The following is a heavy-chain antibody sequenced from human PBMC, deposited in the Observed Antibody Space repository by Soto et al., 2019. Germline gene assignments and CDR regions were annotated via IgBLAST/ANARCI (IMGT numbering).Heavy chain of an antibody. V-gene: IGHV1-3*01. J-gene: IGHJ4*02. Sequence: QVQLVQSGAEVKKPGASVKVSCKASGYTFTGYAIHWVRQAPGQRLEWMGWINAGNGNTKYSQKFQGRVTITRDTSASTAYMELSSLRSEETAVYYCARGDYYDIHDYWGQGTLVTVSS. CDR2: INAGNGNT. D-gene: IGHD3-22*01. CDR1: GYTFTGYA. CDR3: ARGDYYDIHDY.